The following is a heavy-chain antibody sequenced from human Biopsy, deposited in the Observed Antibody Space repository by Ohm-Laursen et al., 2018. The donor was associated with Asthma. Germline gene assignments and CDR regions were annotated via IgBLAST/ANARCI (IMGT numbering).Heavy chain of an antibody. CDR3: ASDFPKDYVRYNFQF. V-gene: IGHV1-24*01. CDR2: HDHEEGGT. CDR1: GYNLTDLS. Sequence: ASVKVSCKISGYNLTDLSMHWVRQAPGQGLEWMGGHDHEEGGTVNARRFQGRVTMTEDTSTGTAYMELSSLSSDDTAVYYCASDFPKDYVRYNFQFWGQGTLVTVSP. J-gene: IGHJ4*02. D-gene: IGHD4-17*01.